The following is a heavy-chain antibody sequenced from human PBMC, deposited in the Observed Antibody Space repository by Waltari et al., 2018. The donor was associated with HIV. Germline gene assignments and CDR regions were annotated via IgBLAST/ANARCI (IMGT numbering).Heavy chain of an antibody. CDR3: ARDAGRTVSTPDAFDV. J-gene: IGHJ3*01. Sequence: QVQLVQSGAEVKRPGASVKVSCTTSGYSSTAYYLHWVRQAPGQGLEWMGWINPNNGGTDYAQNFRDWVTMTTDTSIATAYLELHSLKSDDTAVYFCARDAGRTVSTPDAFDVWGRGTMVTDSS. CDR2: INPNNGGT. V-gene: IGHV1-2*04. CDR1: GYSSTAYY. D-gene: IGHD4-17*01.